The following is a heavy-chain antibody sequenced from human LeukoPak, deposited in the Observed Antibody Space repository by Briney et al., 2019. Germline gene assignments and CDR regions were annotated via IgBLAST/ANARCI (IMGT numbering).Heavy chain of an antibody. CDR3: TTDLGDYDFWSGYYVLDY. CDR2: IKSKTDGGTT. D-gene: IGHD3-3*01. V-gene: IGHV3-15*01. Sequence: GGSLRLSCAASGFTFSSYAMSWVRQAPGKGLEWVGRIKSKTDGGTTDYAAPVKGRFTISRDDSKNTLYLQMNSLKTEDTAVYYCTTDLGDYDFWSGYYVLDYWGQGTLVTVSS. CDR1: GFTFSSYA. J-gene: IGHJ4*02.